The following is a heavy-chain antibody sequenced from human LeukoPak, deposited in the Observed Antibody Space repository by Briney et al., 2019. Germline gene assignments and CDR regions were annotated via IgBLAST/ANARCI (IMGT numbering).Heavy chain of an antibody. V-gene: IGHV4-59*08. Sequence: KPSVTLSLTCNVSGDSLTSHFWSWIRQTRGKGLEWIGYVFHSGTTDYSPFLKSRVTISLDTSKKQFYLRLASVTAADTAVYYCARRMATVTDAFDIWGRGTMVSVSS. J-gene: IGHJ3*02. CDR1: GDSLTSHF. D-gene: IGHD5-24*01. CDR2: VFHSGTT. CDR3: ARRMATVTDAFDI.